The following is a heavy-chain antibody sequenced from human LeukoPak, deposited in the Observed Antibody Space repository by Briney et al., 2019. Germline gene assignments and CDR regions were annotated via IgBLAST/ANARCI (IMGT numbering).Heavy chain of an antibody. D-gene: IGHD3-16*02. J-gene: IGHJ5*02. CDR2: IKEDGSET. CDR3: ARWGIWYERKRYPDR. V-gene: IGHV3-7*01. Sequence: PGGSLRLSCAASGFTFSTFWVTWVRQAPGKGPEWVAHIKEDGSETYYVDSVKGRFTISRDNAKKALYLQTNSLSADATAVYYCARWGIWYERKRYPDRWGQGTLVTVSS. CDR1: GFTFSTFW.